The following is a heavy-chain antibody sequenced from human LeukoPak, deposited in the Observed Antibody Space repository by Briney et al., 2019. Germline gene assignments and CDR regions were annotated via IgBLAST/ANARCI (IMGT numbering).Heavy chain of an antibody. V-gene: IGHV5-51*01. Sequence: GESLKISCKGSGYSLTSYWIGWVRQMPGKGLEWMGIIYPGDSDTRYSPSFQGQVTISADKSISTAYLQWSSLKASDTAMYYCARRVEMATTGNYYYYYMDVWGKGTTVTVSS. CDR3: ARRVEMATTGNYYYYYMDV. J-gene: IGHJ6*03. CDR2: IYPGDSDT. D-gene: IGHD5-24*01. CDR1: GYSLTSYW.